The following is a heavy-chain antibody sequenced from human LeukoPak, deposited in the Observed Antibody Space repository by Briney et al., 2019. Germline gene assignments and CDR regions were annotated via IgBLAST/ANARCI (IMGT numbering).Heavy chain of an antibody. Sequence: VSGPTLVNPTQPLTLTCTFSGFSLSTSGVGMGWIRQPPGKALEWLALIYWNDDKRYSPSLKSRLTITKDTSKNQVVLTMTNMDPVDTATYYCAHSYDFWSGPSFDYWGQGTLVTVSS. CDR1: GFSLSTSGVG. CDR3: AHSYDFWSGPSFDY. V-gene: IGHV2-5*01. CDR2: IYWNDDK. D-gene: IGHD3-3*01. J-gene: IGHJ4*02.